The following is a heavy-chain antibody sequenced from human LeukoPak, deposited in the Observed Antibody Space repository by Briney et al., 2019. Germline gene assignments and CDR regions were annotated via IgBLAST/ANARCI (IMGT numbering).Heavy chain of an antibody. CDR3: ARVGQAGYVGYPLHY. CDR1: GFTFSSYW. J-gene: IGHJ4*02. V-gene: IGHV3-74*01. D-gene: IGHD5-12*01. Sequence: GGSLRLSCAASGFTFSSYWMHWVRRAPGKGLLWVSRINSDGSSTSYADSVKGRFTISRDNAKNTLYLQMNSMRAEDTAVFYCARVGQAGYVGYPLHYRGQGTLVTVSS. CDR2: INSDGSST.